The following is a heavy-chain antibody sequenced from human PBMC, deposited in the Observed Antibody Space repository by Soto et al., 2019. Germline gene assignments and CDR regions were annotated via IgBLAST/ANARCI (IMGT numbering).Heavy chain of an antibody. CDR2: ISSSSSTI. J-gene: IGHJ1*01. D-gene: IGHD2-15*01. CDR1: GFTFSSYS. V-gene: IGHV3-48*02. CDR3: ARDFCSGGSCYEYFQH. Sequence: PGGSLRLSCAASGFTFSSYSMNWVRQAPGKGLEWVSYISSSSSTIYYADSVKGRFTISRDNAKNSLYLQMNSLRDEDTAVYYGARDFCSGGSCYEYFQHWRQGTLVTVSS.